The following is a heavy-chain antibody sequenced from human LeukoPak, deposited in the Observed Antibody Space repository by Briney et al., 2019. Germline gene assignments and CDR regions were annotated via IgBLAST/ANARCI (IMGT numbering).Heavy chain of an antibody. D-gene: IGHD3-3*01. J-gene: IGHJ5*02. CDR2: ISSSSSYI. Sequence: PGGSLRLSCAASGFTFSSYSMNWVRQAPGKGLEWVSSISSSSSYIYYADSVKGRFTISRDNAKNSLYLQMNSLRAEDTAVYYCAKDRVSRITGGGFWFDPWGQGTLVTVSS. V-gene: IGHV3-21*04. CDR1: GFTFSSYS. CDR3: AKDRVSRITGGGFWFDP.